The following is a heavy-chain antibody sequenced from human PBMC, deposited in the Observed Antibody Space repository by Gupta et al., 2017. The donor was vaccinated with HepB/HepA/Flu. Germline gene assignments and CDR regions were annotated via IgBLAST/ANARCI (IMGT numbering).Heavy chain of an antibody. CDR1: GFTFSSYS. D-gene: IGHD2-2*01. J-gene: IGHJ4*02. CDR2: ISSSSSYI. CDR3: ARMPSRFVVPAAAFDY. V-gene: IGHV3-21*01. Sequence: EVQLVESGGGLVKPGGSLRLSCAASGFTFSSYSMNWVRQAPGKGLEWVSSISSSSSYIYYADSVKGRFTISRDNAKNSLYLQMNSLRAEDTAVYYCARMPSRFVVPAAAFDYWGQGTLLTVSS.